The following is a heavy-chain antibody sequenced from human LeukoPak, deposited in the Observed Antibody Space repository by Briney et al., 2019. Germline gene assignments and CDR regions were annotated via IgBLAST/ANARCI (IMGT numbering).Heavy chain of an antibody. CDR2: ISSSSSYI. V-gene: IGHV3-21*01. D-gene: IGHD4-17*01. CDR1: GFTVSSNY. Sequence: PGGSLRLSCAASGFTVSSNYMSWVRQAPGKGLEWVSSISSSSSYIYYADSVKGRFTISRDNAKNSLYLQMNSLRAEDTAVYYCAREDGDHKDDAFDIWGQGTMVTVSS. CDR3: AREDGDHKDDAFDI. J-gene: IGHJ3*02.